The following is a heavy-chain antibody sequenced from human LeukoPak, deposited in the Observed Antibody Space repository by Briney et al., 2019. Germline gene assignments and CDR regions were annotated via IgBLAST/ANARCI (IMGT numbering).Heavy chain of an antibody. V-gene: IGHV3-7*01. CDR2: IKQDGSEK. CDR3: ARDVFHGSGSPYFDS. J-gene: IGHJ4*02. Sequence: PGGSLRLSCAASGFTFSSYWMSWVRQAPGKGLEWVANIKQDGSEKYYVDSVKGRFTISRDNAKNSLYLQMNSLRAEDTAVYYCARDVFHGSGSPYFDSWGQGTLVTVSS. CDR1: GFTFSSYW. D-gene: IGHD3-10*01.